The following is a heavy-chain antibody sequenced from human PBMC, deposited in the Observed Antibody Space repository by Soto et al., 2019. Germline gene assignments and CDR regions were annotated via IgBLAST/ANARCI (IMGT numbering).Heavy chain of an antibody. CDR1: GFTFSIYG. D-gene: IGHD1-1*01. Sequence: QVQLVESGGGVVQPGRSLRLSCAASGFTFSIYGMHWVRQAPGKGLEWVALIWFDGSNKYYADSVKGRFTISRDNSKNTLYLKMNSMRAEDTAVYYCARVGRTGTTFRGFDYWGQGTLVTVSS. CDR3: ARVGRTGTTFRGFDY. J-gene: IGHJ4*02. V-gene: IGHV3-33*01. CDR2: IWFDGSNK.